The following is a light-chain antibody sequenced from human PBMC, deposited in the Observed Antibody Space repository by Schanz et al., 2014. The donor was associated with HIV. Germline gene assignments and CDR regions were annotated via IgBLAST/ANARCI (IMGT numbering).Light chain of an antibody. CDR3: GTWDSSLSAGV. J-gene: IGLJ2*01. CDR2: DNN. CDR1: SYSIGNNF. V-gene: IGLV1-51*01. Sequence: QSVLTQPPSVSAAPGQRVTISCSGHSYSIGNNFVSWFQQLPGTAPKLLIYDNNNRPSGIPDRFSGSKSGTSATLGITGLQTGDEADYYCGTWDSSLSAGVFGGGTKLTVL.